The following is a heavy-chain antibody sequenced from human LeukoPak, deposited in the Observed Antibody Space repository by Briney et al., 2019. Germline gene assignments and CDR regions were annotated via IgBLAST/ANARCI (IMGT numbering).Heavy chain of an antibody. CDR1: GGSISSSSYY. CDR3: ARVKGSSWPYFDY. J-gene: IGHJ4*02. V-gene: IGHV4-39*07. D-gene: IGHD6-13*01. Sequence: SETLSLTCTVSGGSISSSSYYWGWIRQPPGKGLEWIGSIYYSGSTYYNPSLKSRVTISVDTSKNQFSLKLSSVTAADTAVYYCARVKGSSWPYFDYWGQGTLVTVSS. CDR2: IYYSGST.